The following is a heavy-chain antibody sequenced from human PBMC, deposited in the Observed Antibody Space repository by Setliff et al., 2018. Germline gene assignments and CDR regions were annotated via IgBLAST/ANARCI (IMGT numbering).Heavy chain of an antibody. V-gene: IGHV4-39*07. J-gene: IGHJ4*02. CDR1: GGSISSSSYY. CDR3: ARGGTLVDY. Sequence: SETLSLTCTVSGGSISSSSYYWGWIRQPPGKGLEWIGSIYYSGSTYYNPSLKSRVTISVDTSKNQFSLKLSSVTAADTAVYYCARGGTLVDYWGQGTLVTVSS. CDR2: IYYSGST. D-gene: IGHD2-15*01.